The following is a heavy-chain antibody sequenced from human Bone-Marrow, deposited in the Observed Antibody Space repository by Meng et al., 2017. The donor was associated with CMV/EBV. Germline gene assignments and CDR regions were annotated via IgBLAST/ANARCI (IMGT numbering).Heavy chain of an antibody. Sequence: IFKESVPALLNPAQPLTLSCTVSGSHLNSNGMVVGWLRQLPGKALEWLALIYWDGDKRYSPSLKSRLTITKDTSNNPVVLTMTNMGPVDTATYFCAHRPTEGLFDYWGQGTLVTVSS. CDR2: IYWDGDK. V-gene: IGHV2-5*02. CDR1: GSHLNSNGMV. CDR3: AHRPTEGLFDY. J-gene: IGHJ4*02.